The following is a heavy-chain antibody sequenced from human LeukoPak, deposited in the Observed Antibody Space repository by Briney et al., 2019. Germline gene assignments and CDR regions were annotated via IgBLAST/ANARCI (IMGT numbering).Heavy chain of an antibody. CDR2: ISGSGGST. V-gene: IGHV3-23*01. D-gene: IGHD3-3*01. CDR1: GFTFSSYA. Sequence: GGSLRLSCAGSGFTFSSYAMSWVRQAPGKGLEWVSAISGSGGSTYYADSVKGRFTISRDNSKNTLYLQMNSLRAEDTAVYYCAKDRGHPYYDFWSGYATAHFDYWGQGTLVTVSS. CDR3: AKDRGHPYYDFWSGYATAHFDY. J-gene: IGHJ4*02.